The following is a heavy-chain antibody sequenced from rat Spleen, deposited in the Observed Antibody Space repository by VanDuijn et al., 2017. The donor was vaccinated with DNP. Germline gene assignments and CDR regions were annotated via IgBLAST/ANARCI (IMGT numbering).Heavy chain of an antibody. CDR3: ARPVTTTGYFDY. CDR1: GFTFSNYY. CDR2: ISTSGSRT. D-gene: IGHD1-10*01. Sequence: EVQLVESGGGLVQPGRSLKLSCVVSGFTFSNYYMAWVRQAPKNGLEWVATISTSGSRTYYPDSVNGRFTISRDKAKSSLYLQMNSLRSEDTATYYCARPVTTTGYFDYWGQGVMVTVSS. J-gene: IGHJ2*01. V-gene: IGHV5-25*01.